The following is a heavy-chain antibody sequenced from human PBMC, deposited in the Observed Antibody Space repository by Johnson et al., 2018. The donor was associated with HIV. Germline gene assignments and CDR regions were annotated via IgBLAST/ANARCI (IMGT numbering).Heavy chain of an antibody. CDR3: ARGREGGTYQGGAFDI. D-gene: IGHD1-26*01. V-gene: IGHV3-7*01. J-gene: IGHJ3*02. CDR2: IKQDGSEK. CDR1: GFTFSSYW. Sequence: MQLVESGGGLVQPGGSLRLSCAASGFTFSSYWMSWVRQAPGKGLEWVANIKQDGSEKYYVDSVKGRFTISRDNSKNTLYLQMNSLRAEDRSVYYCARGREGGTYQGGAFDIWGQGTMVTVSS.